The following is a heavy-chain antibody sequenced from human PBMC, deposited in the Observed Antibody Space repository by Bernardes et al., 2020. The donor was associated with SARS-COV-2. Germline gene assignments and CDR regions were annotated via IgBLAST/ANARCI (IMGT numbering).Heavy chain of an antibody. CDR2: ISWNSAEI. CDR1: GFMFDDYY. Sequence: GGSLRLSCVASGFMFDDYYIYWVRQVPGKGLEWVSGISWNSAEIEYTDAVKGRFSISRDNAKNSLYLQMNSLRVEDTALYYCVKGGSSYDFASWGQGTLVTVSS. J-gene: IGHJ4*02. D-gene: IGHD1-26*01. V-gene: IGHV3-9*01. CDR3: VKGGSSYDFAS.